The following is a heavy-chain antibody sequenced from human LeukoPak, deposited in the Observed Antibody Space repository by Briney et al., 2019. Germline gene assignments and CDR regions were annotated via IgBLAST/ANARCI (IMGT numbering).Heavy chain of an antibody. CDR2: ISAYNGNT. V-gene: IGHV1-18*01. D-gene: IGHD6-13*01. J-gene: IGHJ5*02. CDR3: ARDRRYSSSYPGWFDP. CDR1: GYTFTSYG. Sequence: ASVKVSCKASGYTFTSYGISWVRQAPGQGLEWMGWISAYNGNTNYAQKLQGRVTMTTDTSTSTAYMELRSLRSDDTAVYYCARDRRYSSSYPGWFDPWGQGTLVTVSS.